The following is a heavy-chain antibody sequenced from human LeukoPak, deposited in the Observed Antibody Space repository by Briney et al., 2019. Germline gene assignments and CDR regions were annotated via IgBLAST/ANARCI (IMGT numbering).Heavy chain of an antibody. CDR1: GFTSSSYG. D-gene: IGHD1-26*01. Sequence: GGSLRLSCAASGFTSSSYGMHWVRQAPGKGLEWVAVMWYDGSNKYYADSVKGRFTISRDNSKNTLYLQMNSLRAEDTAVYYCAREGMVGAEGAFDIWGQGTMVTVSS. CDR3: AREGMVGAEGAFDI. V-gene: IGHV3-33*01. J-gene: IGHJ3*02. CDR2: MWYDGSNK.